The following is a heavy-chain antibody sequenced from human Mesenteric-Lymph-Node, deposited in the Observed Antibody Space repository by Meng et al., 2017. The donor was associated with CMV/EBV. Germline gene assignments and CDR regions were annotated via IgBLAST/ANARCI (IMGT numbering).Heavy chain of an antibody. Sequence: GESLKISCAASGFTFSSYWMSWVRQAPGKGLEWVSSISSSSSYIYYADSVKGRFTISRDNAKNSLYLQMNSLRAEDTAVYYCGGDIPGTTGHPWGQGTLVTVSS. CDR2: ISSSSSYI. D-gene: IGHD1-7*01. CDR3: GGDIPGTTGHP. J-gene: IGHJ5*02. CDR1: GFTFSSYW. V-gene: IGHV3-21*01.